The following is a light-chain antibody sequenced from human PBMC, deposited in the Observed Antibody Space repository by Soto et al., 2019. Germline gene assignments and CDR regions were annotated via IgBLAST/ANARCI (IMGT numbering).Light chain of an antibody. CDR1: QGVRND. V-gene: IGKV1-17*01. CDR3: LQYNSYALT. Sequence: DIQMTQSPSSLSASVGDRVTITCRASQGVRNDLGWDQQKLGKAPELLIYDASSLQCGVPSRFSGSGSGTEFAVTISSLQPEDFATSYCLQYNSYALTFGQGTKVDIQ. J-gene: IGKJ1*01. CDR2: DAS.